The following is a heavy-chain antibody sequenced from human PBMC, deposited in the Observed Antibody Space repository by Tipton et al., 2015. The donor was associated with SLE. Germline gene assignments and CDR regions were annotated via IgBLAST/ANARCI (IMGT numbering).Heavy chain of an antibody. CDR2: IWYDGSNK. CDR3: ARDKEWGAAETDY. Sequence: SLRLSCAASGFTFSSYGMHWLRQAPGKGLEWVAVIWYDGSNKLYADSLKGRFTISRDNSKNTVYLQMNSLRVEDTAVYYCARDKEWGAAETDYWGQGTLVTVSS. V-gene: IGHV3-33*01. CDR1: GFTFSSYG. J-gene: IGHJ4*02. D-gene: IGHD3-3*01.